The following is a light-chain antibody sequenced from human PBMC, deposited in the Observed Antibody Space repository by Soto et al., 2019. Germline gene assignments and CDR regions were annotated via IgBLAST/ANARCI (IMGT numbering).Light chain of an antibody. CDR2: EVI. J-gene: IGLJ2*01. CDR3: CSYAGSRTFI. Sequence: QSVLTQPASVSGSPGQSITVSCTGTSTDVGTYNLVSWYQQHPGKAPKLIIYEVIKRPSGVYYRFSGSKSGNTASLTISGLQTEDEADYSCCSYAGSRTFIFGGGTKLTVL. CDR1: STDVGTYNL. V-gene: IGLV2-23*02.